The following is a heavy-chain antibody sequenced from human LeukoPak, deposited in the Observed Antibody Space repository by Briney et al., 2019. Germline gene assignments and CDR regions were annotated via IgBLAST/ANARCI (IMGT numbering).Heavy chain of an antibody. CDR1: GGSISGYY. CDR3: AREDTAMGYFDY. Sequence: SETLSLTCTVSGGSISGYYWSWIRQPPGRGLEWIGYISYSGNTNYTPSLKSRVTISVDTSKNQFSLKLSSVTAADTAVYYCAREDTAMGYFDYWGQGTLVTVSS. J-gene: IGHJ4*02. V-gene: IGHV4-59*01. CDR2: ISYSGNT. D-gene: IGHD5-18*01.